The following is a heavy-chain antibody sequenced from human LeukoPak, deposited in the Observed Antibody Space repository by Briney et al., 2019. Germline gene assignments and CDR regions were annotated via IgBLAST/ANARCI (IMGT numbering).Heavy chain of an antibody. V-gene: IGHV3-23*01. D-gene: IGHD4-17*01. Sequence: GGTLRLSCAASGFTFGDFAMTWVRQVPGKGLEWVSTIRGSGLNSYYADSVKGRFTISRDNSKSTLYLQMNRLRADDTALYYCAKDPHDDYVDVFDSWGPGTMVTVSS. CDR3: AKDPHDDYVDVFDS. CDR1: GFTFGDFA. J-gene: IGHJ3*02. CDR2: IRGSGLNS.